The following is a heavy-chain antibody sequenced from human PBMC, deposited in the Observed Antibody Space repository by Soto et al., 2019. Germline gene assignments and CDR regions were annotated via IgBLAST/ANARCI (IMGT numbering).Heavy chain of an antibody. J-gene: IGHJ6*03. CDR1: GGSISGHY. V-gene: IGHV4-59*11. Sequence: SETLSLTCTVSGGSISGHYWSWIRQPPGKGLECVGYISYTGSTNYNPSLKSRATISADTSKNLFSLRLSSVTAADTAIYYCARDPDWKNKYYMDVWGKGTTVTVSS. CDR2: ISYTGST. D-gene: IGHD1-1*01. CDR3: ARDPDWKNKYYMDV.